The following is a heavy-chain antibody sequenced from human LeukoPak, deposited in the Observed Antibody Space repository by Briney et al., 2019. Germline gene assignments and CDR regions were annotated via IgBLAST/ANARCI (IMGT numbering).Heavy chain of an antibody. J-gene: IGHJ5*02. D-gene: IGHD3-16*01. CDR1: GFTFSSYS. CDR2: ISSSGSTI. V-gene: IGHV3-48*04. CDR3: ARERSTFWFDP. Sequence: GGSLRLSCAASGFTFSSYSMNWVRQAPGKGLEWVSYISSSGSTIYYADSVKGRFTISRDNAKNSLYLQMNSLRAEDTAVYYCARERSTFWFDPWGQGTLVTVSS.